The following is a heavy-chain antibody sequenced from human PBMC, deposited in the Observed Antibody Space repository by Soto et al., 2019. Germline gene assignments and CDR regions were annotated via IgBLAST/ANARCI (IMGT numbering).Heavy chain of an antibody. J-gene: IGHJ4*02. V-gene: IGHV3-23*01. CDR1: GFTFSSYA. CDR2: ISGSGGST. D-gene: IGHD6-19*01. Sequence: EVQLLESGGGLVQPGGSLRLSCAASGFTFSSYAMSWVRQAPGKGLEWVSAISGSGGSTYYADSVKGRFTISRDNSKNTLYLQMNSLTAEDTAVYYCAKDFLIAVAGTYFDYWGQGTLVTVSS. CDR3: AKDFLIAVAGTYFDY.